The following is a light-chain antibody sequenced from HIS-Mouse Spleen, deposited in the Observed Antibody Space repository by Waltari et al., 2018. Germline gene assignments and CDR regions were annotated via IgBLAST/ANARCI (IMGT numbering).Light chain of an antibody. CDR3: SSYAGSNNYV. J-gene: IGLJ1*01. Sequence: QPALTQPPPASGSPGQSVTISCTGPGRSVGGINIGSGYQQHPGKAPKLMIYEVSKRPSWVPDRFSGSKSGNTASLTVSGLQAEDEADYYCSSYAGSNNYVFGTGTKVTVL. CDR2: EVS. V-gene: IGLV2-8*01. CDR1: GRSVGGINI.